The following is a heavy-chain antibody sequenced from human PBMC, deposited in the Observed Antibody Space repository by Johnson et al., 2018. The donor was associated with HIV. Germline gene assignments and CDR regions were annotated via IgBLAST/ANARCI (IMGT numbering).Heavy chain of an antibody. J-gene: IGHJ3*02. CDR1: GLNFSDFS. CDR3: ARVVLVRLAVAGPSRDAFDI. Sequence: QVQLVESGGGVVQPGRSMKLSCAASGLNFSDFSMHWVRQAPGEGLEWVAVISIGGSTYYADSVKGRFIISRDNAKNSLYLQMNSLRAEDTALYYCARVVLVRLAVAGPSRDAFDIWGQGTMVTVSS. CDR2: ISIGGST. D-gene: IGHD6-19*01. V-gene: IGHV3-30-3*01.